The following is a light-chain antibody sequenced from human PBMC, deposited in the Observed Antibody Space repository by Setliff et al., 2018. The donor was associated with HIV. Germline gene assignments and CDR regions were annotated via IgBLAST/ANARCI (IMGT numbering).Light chain of an antibody. V-gene: IGLV1-44*01. CDR1: NSNIGSNT. J-gene: IGLJ1*01. CDR3: AAWDDRLTIYV. CDR2: SNN. Sequence: QSALTQPPSASATPGQRATISCSGSNSNIGSNTVNWYQQLPGTAPKLLIYSNNQRPSGVPDRFPGSKSGTSASLAISGLQSEDEADYYCAAWDDRLTIYVFGTGTKVTVL.